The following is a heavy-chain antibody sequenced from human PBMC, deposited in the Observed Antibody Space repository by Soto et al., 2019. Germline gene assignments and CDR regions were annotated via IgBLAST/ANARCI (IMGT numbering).Heavy chain of an antibody. D-gene: IGHD5-12*01. Sequence: SVKVSCKASGGRFISFGISWVRQAPGQGLEWMGGIIPVFGRPNYAQRFRGRLTITADESTNTVYLELIELRSEDTAVYYCAREGSGYNLWGQGTQVTVSS. CDR1: GGRFISFG. CDR3: AREGSGYNL. V-gene: IGHV1-69*01. CDR2: IIPVFGRP. J-gene: IGHJ1*01.